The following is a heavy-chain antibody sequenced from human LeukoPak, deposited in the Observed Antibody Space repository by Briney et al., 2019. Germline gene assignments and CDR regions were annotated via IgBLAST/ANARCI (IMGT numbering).Heavy chain of an antibody. CDR3: ARGRSPPNYYDSSGYRWGAFDI. V-gene: IGHV1-46*01. CDR2: INPSGGST. D-gene: IGHD3-22*01. J-gene: IGHJ3*02. CDR1: GYTFTSYY. Sequence: ASVKVSCKGSGYTFTSYYMHWVRQAPGQGLEWMGIINPSGGSTSYAQKFQGRVTMTRDTSTSTVYMELSSLRSEDTAVYYCARGRSPPNYYDSSGYRWGAFDIWGQGTMVTVSS.